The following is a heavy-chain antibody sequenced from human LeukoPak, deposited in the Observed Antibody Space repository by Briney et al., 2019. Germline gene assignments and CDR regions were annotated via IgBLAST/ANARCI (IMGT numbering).Heavy chain of an antibody. CDR1: GYTFTGYY. J-gene: IGHJ4*02. CDR2: INPNSGGT. Sequence: ASVKVSCKASGYTFTGYYMHWVRQAPGQGLEWMGWINPNSGGTNYAQKFQGWVTMTRDTSISTAYMELGRLRSDDTAVYYCARSPRVARRGFDYWGQGTLVTVSS. V-gene: IGHV1-2*04. D-gene: IGHD4-23*01. CDR3: ARSPRVARRGFDY.